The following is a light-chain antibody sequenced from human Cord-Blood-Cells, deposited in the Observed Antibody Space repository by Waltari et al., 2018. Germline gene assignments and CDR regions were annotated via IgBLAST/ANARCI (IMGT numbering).Light chain of an antibody. V-gene: IGLV2-23*01. Sequence: QSALTQPASVSASPRQSITISCTGTSSDVGRYNLVPWYQQHPGKAPKLMIYEGSKRPSGVSNRFSGSKSGNTASLTISGLQAEDEADYYCCSYAGSSTLVFGGGTKLTVL. CDR1: SSDVGRYNL. CDR2: EGS. J-gene: IGLJ2*01. CDR3: CSYAGSSTLV.